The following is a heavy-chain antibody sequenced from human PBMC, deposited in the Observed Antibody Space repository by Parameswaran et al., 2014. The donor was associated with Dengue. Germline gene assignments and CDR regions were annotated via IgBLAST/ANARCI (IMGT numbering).Heavy chain of an antibody. CDR3: ARIDFDSGWNGWYFDL. V-gene: IGHV4-59*12. D-gene: IGHD6-19*01. Sequence: WIRQPPGKGLEWIGNIYYSGSTNYNPSLKSRVTISVDTPKNQFSLKLSSVIAADTAVFYCARIDFDSGWNGWYFDLWGRGTLVTVSS. J-gene: IGHJ2*01. CDR2: IYYSGST.